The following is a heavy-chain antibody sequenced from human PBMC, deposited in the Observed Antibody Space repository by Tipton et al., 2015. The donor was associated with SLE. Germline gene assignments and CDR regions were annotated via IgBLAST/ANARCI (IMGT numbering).Heavy chain of an antibody. CDR3: ARSGGNWFDP. CDR1: GGSISSYY. J-gene: IGHJ5*02. CDR2: LSYSGTI. Sequence: GLVKPSETLSLTCTVSGGSISSYYWSWIRQPPGRGLEWIGSLSYSGTIYYNPSLHSRVTISVDTSQNQFSLKLSSVTAADTAVYYCARSGGNWFDPWGQGSLVTVSS. V-gene: IGHV4-59*12. D-gene: IGHD3-16*01.